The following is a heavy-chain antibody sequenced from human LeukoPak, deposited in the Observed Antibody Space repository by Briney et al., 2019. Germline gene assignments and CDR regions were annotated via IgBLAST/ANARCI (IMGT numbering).Heavy chain of an antibody. Sequence: ASEKLSCNASGYTCTIYGTSWGRHAPRQGHGWMGCMNTNNVDTTYAQKLQGGVTMTTDKSTSTACMELRSLISADTAVYYCAIEDSVSRYSYGTDAFDIWGQGTMVTVS. CDR2: MNTNNVDT. CDR1: GYTCTIYG. J-gene: IGHJ3*02. V-gene: IGHV1-18*01. CDR3: AIEDSVSRYSYGTDAFDI. D-gene: IGHD5-18*01.